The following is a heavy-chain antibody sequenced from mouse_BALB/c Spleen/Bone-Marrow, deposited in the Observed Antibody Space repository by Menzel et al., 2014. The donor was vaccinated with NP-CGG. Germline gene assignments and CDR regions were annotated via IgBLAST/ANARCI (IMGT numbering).Heavy chain of an antibody. CDR1: GFTFSGYY. V-gene: IGHV5-12*02. CDR2: ITKGGGST. Sequence: VQLKESGGGLVQPGGSLKLSCATSGFTFSGYYMYWVRQTPEKRLEWVAYITKGGGSTYYPDIVKGRFTISRDNAKNTLYLQMSRLKSEDTAMYYCARQLAYAMDYWGQGTSVTVSS. J-gene: IGHJ4*01. CDR3: ARQLAYAMDY. D-gene: IGHD4-1*01.